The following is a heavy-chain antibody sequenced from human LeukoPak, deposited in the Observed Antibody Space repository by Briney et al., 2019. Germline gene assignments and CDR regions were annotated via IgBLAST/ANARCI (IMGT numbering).Heavy chain of an antibody. Sequence: SGPTLVKPTQTLTLTCTFSGFSLSTDGLAVGWIRQPPGKALEWLALVYSSDDKRYSPSLKSRLTITKDTSKNQVVLTMTNMDPADTATYYCAHSQYSGYDPYYFEYWGQGTLVTVSS. CDR1: GFSLSTDGLA. D-gene: IGHD5-12*01. CDR3: AHSQYSGYDPYYFEY. J-gene: IGHJ4*02. V-gene: IGHV2-5*01. CDR2: VYSSDDK.